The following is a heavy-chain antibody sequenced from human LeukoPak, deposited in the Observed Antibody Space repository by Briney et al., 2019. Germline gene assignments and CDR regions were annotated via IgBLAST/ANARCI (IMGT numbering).Heavy chain of an antibody. Sequence: ASVKVSCKASGYTFTGYYMHWVRQAPGQGLEWMGWISAYNGNTNYAQKFQGRVTITADESTSTAYMALSSLRSEDTAVYYCARGAAPAILIDYWGQGTLVTVSS. CDR3: ARGAAPAILIDY. D-gene: IGHD1-26*01. CDR1: GYTFTGYY. CDR2: ISAYNGNT. J-gene: IGHJ4*02. V-gene: IGHV1-18*04.